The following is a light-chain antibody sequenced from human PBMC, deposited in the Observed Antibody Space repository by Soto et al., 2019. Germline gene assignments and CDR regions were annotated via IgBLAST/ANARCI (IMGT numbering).Light chain of an antibody. J-gene: IGKJ3*01. CDR1: QSVNSN. CDR3: QQYGSSPT. Sequence: ERVMTQSPATLSPSPGERATLSCRASQSVNSNLAWYQQKPGQAPRLLIYGASTRATGIPDRFSGSGSGTDFTLTISRLEPEDFAVYYCQQYGSSPTFGPGTKVDIK. CDR2: GAS. V-gene: IGKV3-20*01.